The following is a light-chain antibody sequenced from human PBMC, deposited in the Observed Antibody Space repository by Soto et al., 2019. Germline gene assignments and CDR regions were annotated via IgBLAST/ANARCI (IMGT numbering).Light chain of an antibody. CDR1: ESLLYSSNSKNY. CDR3: HQYFITPYS. Sequence: DIVMTQSPDSLSVSLGERAIINCKSSESLLYSSNSKNYLSWYQQRPGQPPNLLIYWASTRESGVPDRFSGSGSGTDFTLTISSLQLEDVAVYYCHQYFITPYSFGQGARLEIK. J-gene: IGKJ2*03. V-gene: IGKV4-1*01. CDR2: WAS.